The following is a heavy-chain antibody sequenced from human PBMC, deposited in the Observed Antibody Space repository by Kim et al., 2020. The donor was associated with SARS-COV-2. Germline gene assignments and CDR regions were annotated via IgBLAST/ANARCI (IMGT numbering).Heavy chain of an antibody. Sequence: GGSLRLSCATSGFIFSAYDMNWVRQAPGKGLEWLSFITKSSTTIYYSDSVEGRFTISRDNAKNSLFLQMNSLRDEATALYYCVRDRMGGAFDMWGQGTMVTVSS. J-gene: IGHJ3*02. D-gene: IGHD3-16*01. CDR2: ITKSSTTI. CDR1: GFIFSAYD. CDR3: VRDRMGGAFDM. V-gene: IGHV3-48*02.